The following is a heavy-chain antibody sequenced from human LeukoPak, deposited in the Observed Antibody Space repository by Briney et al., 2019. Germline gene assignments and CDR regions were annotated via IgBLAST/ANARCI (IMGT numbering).Heavy chain of an antibody. Sequence: SVKVSCKASGGTFSSYAISWVRQAPGQGLEWMGRIIPIFGIANYAQKFQGRVTITADKSTSTAYVELSSLRSEDTAVYYCASPQYYDFWSGYYSPYEARPSYYYYGMDVWGQGTTVTVSS. D-gene: IGHD3-3*01. CDR1: GGTFSSYA. V-gene: IGHV1-69*04. CDR2: IIPIFGIA. CDR3: ASPQYYDFWSGYYSPYEARPSYYYYGMDV. J-gene: IGHJ6*02.